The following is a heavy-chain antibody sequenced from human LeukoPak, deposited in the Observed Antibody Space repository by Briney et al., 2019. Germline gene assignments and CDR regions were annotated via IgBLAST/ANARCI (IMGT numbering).Heavy chain of an antibody. CDR1: GFTFDDYA. Sequence: GRSLRLSCAASGFTFDDYAMHWVRQAPGKGLEWVSGISWNSGSIGYADSVKGRFTISRDNAKNSLYLQMNSLRAEDTALYYCAKTRYSGYDFEAFDIWGQGTMVTVSS. D-gene: IGHD5-12*01. CDR3: AKTRYSGYDFEAFDI. J-gene: IGHJ3*02. V-gene: IGHV3-9*01. CDR2: ISWNSGSI.